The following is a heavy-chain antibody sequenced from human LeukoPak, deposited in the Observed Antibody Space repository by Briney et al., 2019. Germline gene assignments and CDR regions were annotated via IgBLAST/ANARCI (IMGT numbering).Heavy chain of an antibody. CDR2: IYYSGST. CDR1: GGSISSSSYY. CDR3: ARRCTTMVRGVISPFDP. D-gene: IGHD3-10*01. J-gene: IGHJ5*02. Sequence: SETLSLTCTVSGGSISSSSYYWGWIRQPPGKGLEWIGSIYYSGSTYYNPSLKSRVTISVDTSKNQFSLKLSSVTAADTAVYYCARRCTTMVRGVISPFDPWGQGTLVTVSS. V-gene: IGHV4-39*07.